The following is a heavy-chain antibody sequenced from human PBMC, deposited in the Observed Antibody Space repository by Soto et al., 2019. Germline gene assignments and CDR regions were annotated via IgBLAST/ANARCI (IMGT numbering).Heavy chain of an antibody. CDR1: GFRFSDYG. V-gene: IGHV3-30*18. D-gene: IGHD1-26*01. J-gene: IGHJ6*02. CDR3: AKMDADLLPYYYYGMDV. CDR2: ISYDGSKK. Sequence: QVQLVESGGGVVQPGRSLRLSCAASGFRFSDYGIHWVRQAPGKGLEWVALISYDGSKKFYTDSVKGRFTISRDNSKNTRYLQIDRRRAEDTAVYYCAKMDADLLPYYYYGMDVWGQGTTVTVSS.